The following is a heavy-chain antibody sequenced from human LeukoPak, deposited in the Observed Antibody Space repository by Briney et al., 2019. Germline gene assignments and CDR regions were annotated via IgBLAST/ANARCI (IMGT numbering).Heavy chain of an antibody. CDR2: IYYSGTT. J-gene: IGHJ4*02. Sequence: SETLSLTCTVSGGSIYSRSNYWAWIRQPPGKGLEWSGAIYYSGTTFYNPSLKSRVTISVDTAKNQFSLKLTSATADTAVYYCARHGDGGDFLTYFDYWGQGILVTVSS. V-gene: IGHV4-39*01. CDR3: ARHGDGGDFLTYFDY. CDR1: GGSIYSRSNY. D-gene: IGHD2/OR15-2a*01.